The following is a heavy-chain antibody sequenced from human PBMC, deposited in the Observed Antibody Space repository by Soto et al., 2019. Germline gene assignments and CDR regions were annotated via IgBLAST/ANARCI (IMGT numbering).Heavy chain of an antibody. Sequence: SGPTLVNPTQTLTLTCIFSGFSLRTSGVGVGWIRQPPGRALEWLGFIYWNDDKRYSPSLKSRLTITKDTSKNQVVLTMTNMDPVDTATYYCAKSGSSGWYGWFDPWGQGTLVTVSS. CDR2: IYWNDDK. CDR1: GFSLRTSGVG. J-gene: IGHJ5*02. CDR3: AKSGSSGWYGWFDP. V-gene: IGHV2-5*01. D-gene: IGHD6-19*01.